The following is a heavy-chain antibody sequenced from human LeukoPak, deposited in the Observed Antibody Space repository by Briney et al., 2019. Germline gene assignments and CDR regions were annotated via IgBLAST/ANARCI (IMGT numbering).Heavy chain of an antibody. D-gene: IGHD5-18*01. CDR1: GGTFSSYA. CDR2: IIPIFGTA. J-gene: IGHJ5*02. CDR3: ARDLWDTAIDNWFDP. V-gene: IGHV1-69*05. Sequence: ASVKVSCKASGGTFSSYAISWVRQAPGQGLEWMGRIIPIFGTAIYAQKFQGRVTVTTDESTSTAYMELSSLRSEGTAVYYCARDLWDTAIDNWFDPWGQGTLVTVSS.